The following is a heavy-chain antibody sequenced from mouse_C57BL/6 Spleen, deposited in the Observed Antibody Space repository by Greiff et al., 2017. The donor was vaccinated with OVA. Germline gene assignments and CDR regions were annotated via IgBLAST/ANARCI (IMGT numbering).Heavy chain of an antibody. CDR3: ARSGLTGTAAWFAY. J-gene: IGHJ3*01. Sequence: VQLQQSGPELVKPGASVKISCKASGYTFTDYYINWVKQRPGQGLEWIGWIFPGSGSTYYNEKFKGKATLTVDKSSSTAYMLLSSLTSEDSAVYFCARSGLTGTAAWFAYWGQGTLVTVSA. D-gene: IGHD4-1*01. V-gene: IGHV1-75*01. CDR1: GYTFTDYY. CDR2: IFPGSGST.